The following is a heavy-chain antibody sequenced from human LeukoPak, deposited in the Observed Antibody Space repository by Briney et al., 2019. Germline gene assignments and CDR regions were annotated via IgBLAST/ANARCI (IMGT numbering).Heavy chain of an antibody. CDR3: ARGKILTGYGVDWFDP. CDR1: GGSISSSSYY. V-gene: IGHV4-39*06. CDR2: IYYSGST. Sequence: PSETLSLTCTVSGGSISSSSYYWGWIRQPPGKGLEWTGSIYYSGSTYYNPSLKSRVTISVDTSKNQFPLKLSSVTAADTAVYYRARGKILTGYGVDWFDPWGQGTLVTVSS. D-gene: IGHD3-9*01. J-gene: IGHJ5*02.